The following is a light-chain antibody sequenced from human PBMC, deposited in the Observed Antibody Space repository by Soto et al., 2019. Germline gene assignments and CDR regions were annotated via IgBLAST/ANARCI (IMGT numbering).Light chain of an antibody. CDR1: QSVSSSY. Sequence: EIVLTQSPGTLSLSPGERVTLSCRASQSVSSSYLAWYQQKPGQAPRLLIYGASSKAPGIPDRFSGSGSGTDFILTISRLEPEDVAVYYCQQYGSSPYTFGQGTNLEIK. CDR2: GAS. V-gene: IGKV3-20*01. CDR3: QQYGSSPYT. J-gene: IGKJ2*01.